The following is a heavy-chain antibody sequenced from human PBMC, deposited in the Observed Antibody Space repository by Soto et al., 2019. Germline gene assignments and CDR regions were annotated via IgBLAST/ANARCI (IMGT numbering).Heavy chain of an antibody. J-gene: IGHJ4*02. D-gene: IGHD1-26*01. CDR1: GFSFSDYA. CDR3: AKVHFVGWEVRESDY. V-gene: IGHV3-23*01. CDR2: LSGAGDST. Sequence: EVQLLESGGGLAQPGGSLRLACAASGFSFSDYAMTWVRQAPGKGLDWVATLSGAGDSTYYADSVKGRFTISRDNSKSTLYLQMNRLGAGDTAVYYCAKVHFVGWEVRESDYWGQGTLVTVS.